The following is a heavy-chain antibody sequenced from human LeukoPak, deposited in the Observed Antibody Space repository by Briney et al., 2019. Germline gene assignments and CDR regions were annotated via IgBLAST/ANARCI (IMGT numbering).Heavy chain of an antibody. CDR2: INSGGRT. J-gene: IGHJ6*03. CDR1: GFTVSSNY. D-gene: IGHD6-13*01. Sequence: GGSLRLSCAASGFTVSSNYMSWVRQAPGKGLEWVSLINSGGRTYYADSVKGRFTISRDNSKNTLYVQMNSLRAEDTAVYYCAKEGYSRGYYSYYYMDVWGKGTTVTVSS. V-gene: IGHV3-66*01. CDR3: AKEGYSRGYYSYYYMDV.